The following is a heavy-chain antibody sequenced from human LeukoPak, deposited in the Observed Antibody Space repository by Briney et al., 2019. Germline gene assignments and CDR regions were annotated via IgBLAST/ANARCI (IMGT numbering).Heavy chain of an antibody. CDR1: GFTFSDYI. Sequence: GGSLRLSCAASGFTFSDYILDWVRQAPGKGLEGVGRIRRKGQSYTTEYAASVKGRFTISRDDSKNSLYLHMNSLRTEDTAVYYCARDGAEGDDSAFDVWGQGTVVTVSS. V-gene: IGHV3-72*01. D-gene: IGHD3-22*01. CDR2: IRRKGQSYTT. J-gene: IGHJ3*01. CDR3: ARDGAEGDDSAFDV.